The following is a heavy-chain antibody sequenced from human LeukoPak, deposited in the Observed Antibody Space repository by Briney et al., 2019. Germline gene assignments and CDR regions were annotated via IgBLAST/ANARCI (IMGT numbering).Heavy chain of an antibody. CDR2: ISYDGSNK. V-gene: IGHV3-30*18. CDR1: GFILSSYG. D-gene: IGHD3-9*01. J-gene: IGHJ4*02. Sequence: PGRSLRLSCAASGFILSSYGMHWVRQAPGKGLEWVAVISYDGSNKYYADSVKGRFTISRDNSKNTLYLQMNSLRAEDTAVYYCAKDSYLVIKYYFDYWGQGTLVTVSS. CDR3: AKDSYLVIKYYFDY.